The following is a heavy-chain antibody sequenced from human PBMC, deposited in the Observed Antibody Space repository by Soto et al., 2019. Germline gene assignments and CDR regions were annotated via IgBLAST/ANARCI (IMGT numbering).Heavy chain of an antibody. CDR2: ISGRGVDT. D-gene: IGHD1-1*01. CDR3: AKDQTDGTLFDY. J-gene: IGHJ4*02. Sequence: GSLRISGAASVFSFSSLAMSWVRQAPGKGLEWVSSISGRGVDTLYADSVKGRFTISRDNSRNTLYLQVNSLRAEDTAVYYCAKDQTDGTLFDYWGQGTLVTVSS. V-gene: IGHV3-23*01. CDR1: VFSFSSLA.